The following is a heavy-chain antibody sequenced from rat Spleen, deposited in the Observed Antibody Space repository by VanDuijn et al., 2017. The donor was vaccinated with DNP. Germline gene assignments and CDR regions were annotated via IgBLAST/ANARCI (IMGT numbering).Heavy chain of an antibody. CDR1: GYYITSSY. J-gene: IGHJ2*01. Sequence: EVQLQESGPGLVKPSQSLSLTCSVTGYYITSSYWGWIRKFPGNKLEYIGHISYSGSTNYNPSLKSRLSITRDTSKNHFFLHLNSVTTEDTATYYCARWTRYFDYWGQGVMVTVSS. V-gene: IGHV3-1*01. CDR3: ARWTRYFDY. D-gene: IGHD1-7*01. CDR2: ISYSGST.